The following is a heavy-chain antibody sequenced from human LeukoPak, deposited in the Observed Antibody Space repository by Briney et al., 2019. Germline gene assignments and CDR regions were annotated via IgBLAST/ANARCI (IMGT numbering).Heavy chain of an antibody. D-gene: IGHD3-22*01. Sequence: SVKVSCKASGGTFSSYAISWVRQAPGQGLEWMGGIIPIFGTANYAQKFQGRVTITADKSTSTAYMELSSLRSEDTAVYYCATTYDSSGRPLCPFDYWGQGTLVTVSS. J-gene: IGHJ4*02. CDR2: IIPIFGTA. CDR3: ATTYDSSGRPLCPFDY. CDR1: GGTFSSYA. V-gene: IGHV1-69*06.